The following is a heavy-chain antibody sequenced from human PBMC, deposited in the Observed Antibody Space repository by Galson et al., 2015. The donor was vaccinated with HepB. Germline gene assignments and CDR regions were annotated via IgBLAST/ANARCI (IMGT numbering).Heavy chain of an antibody. Sequence: SVKVSCKASGYTFTNYAMHWVRQAPGQRLEWMGWINAGNGNTKYSQKFQGRVTITADESTSTAYMELSSLRSEDTAVYYCARGYLDVSDIVVSRAEYYFDYWGQGTLVTVSS. CDR2: INAGNGNT. CDR1: GYTFTNYA. V-gene: IGHV1-3*01. J-gene: IGHJ4*02. CDR3: ARGYLDVSDIVVSRAEYYFDY. D-gene: IGHD5-12*01.